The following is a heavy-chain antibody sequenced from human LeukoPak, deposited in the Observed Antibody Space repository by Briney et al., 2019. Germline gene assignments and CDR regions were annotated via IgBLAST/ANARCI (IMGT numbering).Heavy chain of an antibody. CDR2: IGTYDGHT. CDR3: ARDRHYYGSGSLANMDV. J-gene: IGHJ6*02. Sequence: ASVKVSCKTSGYSFTDYIIAWVRQAPGQGLEWLGWIGTYDGHTSYAQKVQGRVTMTTDTSATTAYMELRSLRSGDTAVYYCARDRHYYGSGSLANMDVWGQGTTVTVSS. CDR1: GYSFTDYI. D-gene: IGHD3-10*01. V-gene: IGHV1-18*01.